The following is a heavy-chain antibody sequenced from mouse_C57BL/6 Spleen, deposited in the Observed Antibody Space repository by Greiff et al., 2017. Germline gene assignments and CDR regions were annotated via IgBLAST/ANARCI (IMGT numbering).Heavy chain of an antibody. CDR1: GYTFTSYW. Sequence: QVQLQQPGAELVKPGASVKMSCKASGYTFTSYWITWVKQRPGPGLEWIGDIYPGSGSTNYNEQFKSKATLTVDTSSSTAYMQLSSLTSEDSAVYYCARGGALRAWFAYWGQGTLVTVSA. V-gene: IGHV1-55*01. J-gene: IGHJ3*01. CDR2: IYPGSGST. D-gene: IGHD3-2*02. CDR3: ARGGALRAWFAY.